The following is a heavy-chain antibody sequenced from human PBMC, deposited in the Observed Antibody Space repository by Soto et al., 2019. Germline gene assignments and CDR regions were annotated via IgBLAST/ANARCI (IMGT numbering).Heavy chain of an antibody. CDR2: INWNSGSI. J-gene: IGHJ1*01. CDR3: VKDESINWYSGHFRH. V-gene: IGHV3-9*01. Sequence: EVQLVESGGGLVQPGRSLRLSCAASGFTFDVYAMHWVQQVPGKGLEWVSGINWNSGSIGYADSVKGRFAISRDNAKNSLHLQMNSLRAEDTSFYYCVKDESINWYSGHFRHWGQGTPVTVSS. D-gene: IGHD6-13*01. CDR1: GFTFDVYA.